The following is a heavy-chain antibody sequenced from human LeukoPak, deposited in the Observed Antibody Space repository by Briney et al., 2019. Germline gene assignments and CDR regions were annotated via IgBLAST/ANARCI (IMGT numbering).Heavy chain of an antibody. D-gene: IGHD3-10*01. CDR3: AGVYGSGSYYNPFDY. V-gene: IGHV5-51*01. CDR2: IYPGDSDT. CDR1: GYSFTSYW. J-gene: IGHJ4*02. Sequence: TGESLKISCKGSGYSFTSYWIAWVRQMPGKGLEWMGIIYPGDSDTRYSPSFQGQVTISADKSISTAYLQWSSLKASDTAMYYCAGVYGSGSYYNPFDYWGQGTLVTVSS.